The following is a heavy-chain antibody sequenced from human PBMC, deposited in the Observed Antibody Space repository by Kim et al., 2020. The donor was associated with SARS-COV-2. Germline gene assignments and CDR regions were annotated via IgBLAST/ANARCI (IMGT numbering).Heavy chain of an antibody. J-gene: IGHJ6*02. V-gene: IGHV1-18*04. CDR3: AREVVVVPDYYYYGMDV. CDR1: GYTFTSYG. Sequence: ASVKVSCKASGYTFTSYGISWVRQAPGQGLEWMGWISAYNGNTNYAQKLQGRVTMTTDTSTSTAYMELRSLRSDDTAVYYCAREVVVVPDYYYYGMDVWGQGTTVTVSS. CDR2: ISAYNGNT. D-gene: IGHD2-2*01.